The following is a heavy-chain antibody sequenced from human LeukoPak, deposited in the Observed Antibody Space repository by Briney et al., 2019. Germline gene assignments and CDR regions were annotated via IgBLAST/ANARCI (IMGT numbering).Heavy chain of an antibody. J-gene: IGHJ4*02. D-gene: IGHD6-6*01. CDR1: GYTLTELS. Sequence: ASVKVSCKVSGYTLTELSMHRVRQAPGKGLEWMGGFDPEDGETIYAQKFQGRVTMTEDTSTDTAYMELSSLRSEDTAVYYCATSPLAWYPQLEVDYWGQGTLVTVSS. CDR3: ATSPLAWYPQLEVDY. V-gene: IGHV1-24*01. CDR2: FDPEDGET.